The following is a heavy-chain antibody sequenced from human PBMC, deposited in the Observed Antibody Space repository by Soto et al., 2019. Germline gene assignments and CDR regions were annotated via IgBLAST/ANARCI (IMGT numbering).Heavy chain of an antibody. CDR2: IYPGDSNT. Sequence: EXLKISCKFSGYXFSRYWIGWVRQMPGKGLELMGIIYPGDSNTKYNPYFQGQVTISAENAITTAYLQWSSLKASDTAVYYCARPQGEPSAFDIWGQGTQVTVS. CDR1: GYXFSRYW. V-gene: IGHV5-51*01. J-gene: IGHJ3*02. CDR3: ARPQGEPSAFDI. D-gene: IGHD3-16*01.